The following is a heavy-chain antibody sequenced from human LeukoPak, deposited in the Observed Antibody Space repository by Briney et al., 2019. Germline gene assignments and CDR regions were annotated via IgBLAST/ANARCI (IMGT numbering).Heavy chain of an antibody. CDR1: GGSISSYY. V-gene: IGHV4-59*12. D-gene: IGHD5-18*01. J-gene: IGHJ4*02. CDR3: ARDGGYSYGLDY. Sequence: PSETLSLICTVSGGSISSYYWSWIRQPPGKGLEWIGYIYYSGSTNYNPSLKSRVTISVDTSKNQFSLKLSSVTAADTAVYYCARDGGYSYGLDYWGQGTLVTVSS. CDR2: IYYSGST.